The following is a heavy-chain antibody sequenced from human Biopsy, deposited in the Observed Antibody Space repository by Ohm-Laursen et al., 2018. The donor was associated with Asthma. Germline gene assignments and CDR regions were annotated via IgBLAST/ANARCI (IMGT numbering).Heavy chain of an antibody. CDR3: ARVTRITIFGVGGIQDY. J-gene: IGHJ4*02. V-gene: IGHV4-61*01. CDR1: GGSVSSGSYY. D-gene: IGHD3-3*01. Sequence: GTLSLTCTVPGGSVSSGSYYWSWIRQPPGKGLEWIGYIYYSGSTNYNPSLKSRVTISVDTSKNQFSLKLSSVTAADTAVYYFARVTRITIFGVGGIQDYWGQGTLVTVSS. CDR2: IYYSGST.